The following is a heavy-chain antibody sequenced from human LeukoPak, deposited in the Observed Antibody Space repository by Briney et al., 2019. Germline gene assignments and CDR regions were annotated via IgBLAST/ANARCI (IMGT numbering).Heavy chain of an antibody. CDR1: GYSFTSYW. CDR2: IYPGDSDT. V-gene: IGHV5-51*01. D-gene: IGHD6-13*01. J-gene: IGHJ5*02. Sequence: GESLKISCKGSGYSFTSYWIGWVRQIPGKGLEWMGIIYPGDSDTRYSPSFQGQVTISADKSISTAYLQWSSLKASDTAMYYCARHALSSSWYRTVNWFDPWGQGTLVTVSS. CDR3: ARHALSSSWYRTVNWFDP.